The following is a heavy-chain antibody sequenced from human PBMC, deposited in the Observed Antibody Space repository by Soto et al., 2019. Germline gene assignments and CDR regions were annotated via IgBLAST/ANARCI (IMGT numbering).Heavy chain of an antibody. D-gene: IGHD2-15*01. CDR2: INNAGGT. V-gene: IGHV3-23*01. Sequence: GGSLRLSCAASGFTFSTYAMGWVRQAPGKGLQWVSSINNAGGTYYADSVKGRFIISRDNSKNTLYLQMNSLRAEDTAVYYCATVQSTGLLAPTSFDYWGQGTLVTVSS. J-gene: IGHJ4*02. CDR1: GFTFSTYA. CDR3: ATVQSTGLLAPTSFDY.